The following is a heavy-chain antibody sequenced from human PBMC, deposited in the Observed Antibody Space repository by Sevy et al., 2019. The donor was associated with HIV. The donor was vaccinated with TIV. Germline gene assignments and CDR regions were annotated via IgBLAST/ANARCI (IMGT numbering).Heavy chain of an antibody. J-gene: IGHJ3*02. CDR2: IYSDGST. CDR3: ARVGIVVGGAFDI. V-gene: IGHV3-66*01. Sequence: GGSLRLSCAASGFPVSSNYMSWVRQAPGKGLEWVSVIYSDGSTYHADSVKGRFTISRDNSKNTPYLQMNSLRVEDTAVYYCARVGIVVGGAFDIWGQGTMVTVSS. CDR1: GFPVSSNY. D-gene: IGHD2-15*01.